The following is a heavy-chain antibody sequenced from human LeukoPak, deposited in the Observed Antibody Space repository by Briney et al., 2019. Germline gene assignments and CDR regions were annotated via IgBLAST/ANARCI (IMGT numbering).Heavy chain of an antibody. V-gene: IGHV1-69*13. J-gene: IGHJ4*02. CDR3: ARVRGKYCSSTSCYSFDY. CDR1: GGTFSSYA. Sequence: SVKVSCKASGGTFSSYAISWVRQAPGQGLEWMGGIIPIFGTANYAQKFQGRVTITADESTSTAYMELSSLRSEDTAVYYCARVRGKYCSSTSCYSFDYWGQGTLVSVSS. CDR2: IIPIFGTA. D-gene: IGHD2-2*01.